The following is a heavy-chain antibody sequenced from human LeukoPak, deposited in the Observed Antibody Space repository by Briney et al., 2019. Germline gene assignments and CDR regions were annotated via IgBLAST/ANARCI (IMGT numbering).Heavy chain of an antibody. D-gene: IGHD6-13*01. V-gene: IGHV1-45*02. Sequence: GASVKVSCKASGYTFTYRYLHWVRQAPGQALEWMGWITPFNGNTNYAQKFQDRVTITRDRSMSTAYMGLSSLRSEDTAMYYCARSHRIAAAGTVWANDAFDIWGQGTMVTVSS. CDR1: GYTFTYRY. CDR2: ITPFNGNT. CDR3: ARSHRIAAAGTVWANDAFDI. J-gene: IGHJ3*02.